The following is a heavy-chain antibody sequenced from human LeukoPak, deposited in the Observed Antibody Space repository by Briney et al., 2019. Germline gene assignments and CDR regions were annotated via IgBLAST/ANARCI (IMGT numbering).Heavy chain of an antibody. V-gene: IGHV1-46*01. CDR2: INPSGGST. Sequence: ASVKVSCKASGYSFSNYAINWVRQAPGQGLEWMGIINPSGGSTSYAQKFQGRVTMTRDMSTSTVYMELSSLRSEDTAVYYCARAHSGSYGDYWGQGTLVTVSS. J-gene: IGHJ4*02. CDR1: GYSFSNYA. D-gene: IGHD1-26*01. CDR3: ARAHSGSYGDY.